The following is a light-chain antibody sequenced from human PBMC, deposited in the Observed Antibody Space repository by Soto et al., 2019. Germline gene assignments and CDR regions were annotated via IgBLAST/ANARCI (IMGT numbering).Light chain of an antibody. CDR1: QSVRSY. CDR3: QQTSSTPT. J-gene: IGKJ4*01. V-gene: IGKV1-39*01. Sequence: DIQLTQSPSSLSASVGDRVTVTCRASQSVRSYLHWYQQKPGKAPKLLIYAVSSLQNRVSSRFSGSGSGTDFTLSISNLQPEDLGTYYCQQTSSTPTFGGGTKVEIK. CDR2: AVS.